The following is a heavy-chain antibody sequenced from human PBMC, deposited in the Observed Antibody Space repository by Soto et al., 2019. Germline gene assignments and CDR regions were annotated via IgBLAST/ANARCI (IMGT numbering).Heavy chain of an antibody. Sequence: QVQLAQSGAEVKKPGASVKVSCKASGYTFTGYFMHWVRQAPGQGLEWMGWINPNSGATKYAQKLQGGVTLTRDTSINTAYMEMSMLRSDDTAVYYCARGGGTILAPLPWGQGTLVTVSS. D-gene: IGHD3-3*01. CDR3: ARGGGTILAPLP. CDR1: GYTFTGYF. J-gene: IGHJ5*02. CDR2: INPNSGAT. V-gene: IGHV1-2*02.